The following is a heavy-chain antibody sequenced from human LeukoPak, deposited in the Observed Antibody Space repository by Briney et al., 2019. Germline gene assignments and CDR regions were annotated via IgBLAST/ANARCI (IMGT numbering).Heavy chain of an antibody. CDR1: GGTLNNYA. CDR2: IIPISGTA. CDR3: ARDTGSGYSGY. V-gene: IGHV1-69*06. Sequence: ASVKVSCKGSGGTLNNYALHWVRQAPGQGLEWMGGIIPISGTANYAQKFQGRVTITADKSTSTAYMELSSLRSEDTAVYYCARDTGSGYSGYWGQGTLVTVSS. J-gene: IGHJ4*02. D-gene: IGHD5-12*01.